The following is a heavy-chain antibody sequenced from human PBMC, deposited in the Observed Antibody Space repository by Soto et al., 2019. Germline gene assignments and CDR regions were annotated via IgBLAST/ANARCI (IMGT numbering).Heavy chain of an antibody. CDR2: IYSSGST. V-gene: IGHV4-61*01. CDR1: GGSVSSGSYY. Sequence: SETLSLTCTVSGGSVSSGSYYWSWIRQPPGKGLEWIGYIYSSGSTSYNPSLKSRVTISVDTSKNQFSLDLSSVTAVDTAVYYCAKNTGGTRGPYFDYWGQGTPVTVSS. CDR3: AKNTGGTRGPYFDY. J-gene: IGHJ4*02. D-gene: IGHD1-1*01.